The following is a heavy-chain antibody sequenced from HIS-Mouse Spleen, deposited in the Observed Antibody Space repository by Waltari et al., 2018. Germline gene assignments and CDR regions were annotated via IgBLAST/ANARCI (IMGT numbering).Heavy chain of an antibody. CDR2: IKHSGST. D-gene: IGHD3-22*01. Sequence: QVQLQQWGAGLLKPSETLSLTCAVYGGSFSGYYWSWIRQPPGKGLEWIGEIKHSGSTNYNPSLKSRATISVDTSKNQFSLKLSSVTAADTAVYYCARGSPGDSSGYYFDYWGQGTLVTVSS. CDR3: ARGSPGDSSGYYFDY. V-gene: IGHV4-34*01. CDR1: GGSFSGYY. J-gene: IGHJ4*02.